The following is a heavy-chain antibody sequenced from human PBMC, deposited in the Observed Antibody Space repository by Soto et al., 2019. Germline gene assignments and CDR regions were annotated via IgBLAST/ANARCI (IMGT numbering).Heavy chain of an antibody. CDR1: GGSISSYY. CDR2: IYYSGST. Sequence: SETLSLTCTVSGGSISSYYWSWIRQPPGKGLEWIGYIYYSGSTNYNPSLKSRVTISVDTSKNQFSLKLSSVTAADTAVYYCARAVAGTRGDFDYWGQGTLVTVSS. V-gene: IGHV4-59*01. J-gene: IGHJ4*02. CDR3: ARAVAGTRGDFDY. D-gene: IGHD6-19*01.